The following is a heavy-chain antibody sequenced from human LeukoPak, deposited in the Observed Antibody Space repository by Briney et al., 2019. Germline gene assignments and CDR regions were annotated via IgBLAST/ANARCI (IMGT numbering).Heavy chain of an antibody. CDR2: ISWNSGSI. CDR3: AKGDSSGWYVTDAFDI. Sequence: GRSLRLSCAASGFTFGDYAMHWVRQAPGKGLEWVSGISWNSGSIGYADSVKGRFTISRDNAKNSLYLQMNSLRAEDTALYYCAKGDSSGWYVTDAFDIWGQGTMVTVSS. V-gene: IGHV3-9*01. D-gene: IGHD6-19*01. J-gene: IGHJ3*02. CDR1: GFTFGDYA.